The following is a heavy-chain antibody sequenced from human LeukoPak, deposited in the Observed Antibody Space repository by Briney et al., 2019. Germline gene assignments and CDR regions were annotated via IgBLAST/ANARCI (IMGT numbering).Heavy chain of an antibody. J-gene: IGHJ4*02. V-gene: IGHV3-53*05. D-gene: IGHD3-22*01. CDR2: IYSGGST. Sequence: GGSLRLSCAASGFTVSSNYTSWVRQAPGKGLEWVSVIYSGGSTYYADSVKGRFTISRDNSKDTLYLQMNSLRAEDTAVYNCAKDGYDGSGAYIDYWGQGTLVTVSS. CDR1: GFTVSSNY. CDR3: AKDGYDGSGAYIDY.